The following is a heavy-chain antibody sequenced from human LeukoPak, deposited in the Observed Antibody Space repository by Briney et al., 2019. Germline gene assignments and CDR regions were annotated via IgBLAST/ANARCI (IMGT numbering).Heavy chain of an antibody. CDR1: GGSISSYY. J-gene: IGHJ4*02. CDR2: IHYSGST. CDR3: ASARDFGWEGICN. Sequence: SETLSLTCTVSGGSISSYYWSWIRQPPGKRLEWIGSIHYSGSTNYNPSLKSRVTISVDTSKNQFSLKLRSVTAADTAVYYCASARDFGWEGICNWGQGTLVTVSS. V-gene: IGHV4-59*08. D-gene: IGHD6-19*01.